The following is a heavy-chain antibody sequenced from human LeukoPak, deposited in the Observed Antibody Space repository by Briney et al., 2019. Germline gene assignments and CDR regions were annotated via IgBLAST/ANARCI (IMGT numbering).Heavy chain of an antibody. V-gene: IGHV1-18*01. CDR2: ISAYNGNT. D-gene: IGHD5-12*01. CDR1: GYTFTGYG. J-gene: IGHJ6*03. CDR3: ARGGAPKRERHSYYYYYYMDI. Sequence: GASVKVSCKASGYTFTGYGISWVRQAPGQGLEWMGWISAYNGNTNYAQKLQGRVTMTTDTSTSTAYMELRSLRSDDTAVYYCARGGAPKRERHSYYYYYYMDIWGKGTTVTVSS.